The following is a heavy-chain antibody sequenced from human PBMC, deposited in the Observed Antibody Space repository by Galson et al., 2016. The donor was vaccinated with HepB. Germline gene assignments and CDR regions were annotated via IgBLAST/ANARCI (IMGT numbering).Heavy chain of an antibody. CDR1: GFTFSSFW. V-gene: IGHV3-7*03. D-gene: IGHD3-3*01. J-gene: IGHJ4*02. Sequence: SLRLSCAASGFTFSSFWMSRVRQAPGKGLEWVANIKQDGSEKYYVESVKGRFTISRDNAKNSLYLQMNSLRAEDTAVYYCAREGEPYDFWSGSLAYWGQGTLVTVSS. CDR3: AREGEPYDFWSGSLAY. CDR2: IKQDGSEK.